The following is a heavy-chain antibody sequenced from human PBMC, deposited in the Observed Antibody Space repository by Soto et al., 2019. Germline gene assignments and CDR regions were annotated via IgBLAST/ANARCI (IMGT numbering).Heavy chain of an antibody. CDR3: ARVVAFEATQEYSGYDLRP. J-gene: IGHJ5*02. CDR1: GGSFSGYY. V-gene: IGHV4-34*01. CDR2: INHSGNT. Sequence: SETLSLTCAVYGGSFSGYYWSWIRQPPGKGLEWIGEINHSGNTNYNPSLKSRVTISVDTSKNQFSLKLSSVTAADTAVYYCARVVAFEATQEYSGYDLRPWGQGTLVTVSS. D-gene: IGHD5-12*01.